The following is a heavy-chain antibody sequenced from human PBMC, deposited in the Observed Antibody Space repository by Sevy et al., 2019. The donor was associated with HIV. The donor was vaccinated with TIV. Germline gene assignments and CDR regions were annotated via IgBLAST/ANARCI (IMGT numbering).Heavy chain of an antibody. CDR2: IKEDGSVK. J-gene: IGHJ4*02. D-gene: IGHD6-13*01. CDR1: GFTFSSYW. V-gene: IGHV3-7*01. CDR3: VRAIGAAGSY. Sequence: GGSLRLSCEASGFTFSSYWMSWVRQAPGKGLEWVDNIKEDGSVKYYVESGKGRFTISRDNAKNSVYLQMNSLRAEDAALYYCVRAIGAAGSYWGLGTLVTVSS.